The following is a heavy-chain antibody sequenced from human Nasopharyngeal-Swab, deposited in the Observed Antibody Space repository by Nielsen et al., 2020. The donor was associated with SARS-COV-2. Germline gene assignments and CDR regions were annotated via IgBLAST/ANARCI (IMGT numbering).Heavy chain of an antibody. CDR2: IYSGGST. CDR1: GFTVSSNY. V-gene: IGHV3-66*01. D-gene: IGHD6-13*01. CDR3: AGSSFDYYYYYMDV. Sequence: GGSLRLSWAASGFTVSSNYMSWVRQAPGKGLEWVSVIYSGGSTYYADSVKGRFTISRDNSKNTLYLQMNSLRAEDTAVYYCAGSSFDYYYYYMDVWGKGTTVTVSS. J-gene: IGHJ6*03.